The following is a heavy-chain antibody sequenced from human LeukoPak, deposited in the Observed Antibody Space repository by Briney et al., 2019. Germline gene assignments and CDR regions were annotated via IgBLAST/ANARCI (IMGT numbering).Heavy chain of an antibody. CDR3: ARDHVYGGADY. CDR2: TSGDGITT. CDR1: GFTFHNYA. D-gene: IGHD5/OR15-5a*01. Sequence: AGGSLRLSCAASGFTFHNYAIHWVRQAPGKGLEWVSLTSGDGITTYFADSVKGRFTISRDNGKSSLFLQMNSLRTEDTALYYCARDHVYGGADYWGQGTLVTVSS. V-gene: IGHV3-43*02. J-gene: IGHJ4*02.